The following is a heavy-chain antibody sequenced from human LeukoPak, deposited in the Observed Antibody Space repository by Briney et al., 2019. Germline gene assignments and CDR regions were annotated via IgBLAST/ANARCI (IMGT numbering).Heavy chain of an antibody. V-gene: IGHV3-23*01. CDR1: GFTFSSYA. CDR3: AKEMSYYDSSGYLD. J-gene: IGHJ4*02. CDR2: ISGSGGNT. Sequence: GGSLRLSCAASGFTFSSYAMSWVRQAPGKGLEWVSAISGSGGNTYYADSVKGRFTISRDNSKNTLYLQMNSLRAEDTAVYYCAKEMSYYDSSGYLDWGQGTLVTVSS. D-gene: IGHD3-22*01.